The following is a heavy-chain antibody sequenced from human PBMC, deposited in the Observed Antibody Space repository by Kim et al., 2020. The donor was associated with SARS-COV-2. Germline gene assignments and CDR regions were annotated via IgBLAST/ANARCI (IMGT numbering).Heavy chain of an antibody. CDR3: TRGSYSGSHYTLDY. V-gene: IGHV3-74*01. D-gene: IGHD1-26*01. CDR1: GFTFNRHW. Sequence: GGSLRLSCAASGFTFNRHWMHWVRQAPGKGLVWVSYINTDGSSTNNADSVKGRFTISRDNAKNTLYLQMNSLRAEDTAVYYCTRGSYSGSHYTLDYWGQGTLVTVSS. CDR2: INTDGSST. J-gene: IGHJ4*02.